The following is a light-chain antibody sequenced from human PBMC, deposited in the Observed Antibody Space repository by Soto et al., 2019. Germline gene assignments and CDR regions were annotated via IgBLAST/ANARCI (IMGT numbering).Light chain of an antibody. V-gene: IGKV1-6*01. Sequence: AIQMTQSPSSLAASLGDRVTITCRASQGIRNDLGWYQQKPGKAPKLLIYAASSLQSGVPSRLSGSGSGTDFTLTISRLEPEDFAVYYCQQYGSSGTFGQGTKVDIK. J-gene: IGKJ1*01. CDR2: AAS. CDR1: QGIRND. CDR3: QQYGSSGT.